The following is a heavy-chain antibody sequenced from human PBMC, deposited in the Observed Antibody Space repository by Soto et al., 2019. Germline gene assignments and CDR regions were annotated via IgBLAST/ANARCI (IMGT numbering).Heavy chain of an antibody. J-gene: IGHJ4*02. V-gene: IGHV1-2*04. Sequence: GASVKVSCKAPGYTFTGYYMHWVRQAPGQGLEWMGWINPNSGGTNYAQKFQGWVTMTRDTSISTAYMELSRLRSDDTAVYYCARVPNYYDSSGYYFDYWGQGTLVTVSS. CDR1: GYTFTGYY. CDR3: ARVPNYYDSSGYYFDY. D-gene: IGHD3-22*01. CDR2: INPNSGGT.